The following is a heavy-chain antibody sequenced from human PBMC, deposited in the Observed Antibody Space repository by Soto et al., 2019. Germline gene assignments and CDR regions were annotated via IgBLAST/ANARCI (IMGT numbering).Heavy chain of an antibody. V-gene: IGHV4-61*01. Sequence: QVQLQGSGPGLVKPSETLSLTCTVSGGSVSSGHYWNWIRQSPGKGLEWIGWIYYSGNTNYNPSLKSRVTISIDTSKNQFSLKLSSVTAADTAVYYCARDRMGSSPPRAWGQGTLVTVSS. CDR3: ARDRMGSSPPRA. CDR1: GGSVSSGHY. CDR2: IYYSGNT. J-gene: IGHJ5*02. D-gene: IGHD6-6*01.